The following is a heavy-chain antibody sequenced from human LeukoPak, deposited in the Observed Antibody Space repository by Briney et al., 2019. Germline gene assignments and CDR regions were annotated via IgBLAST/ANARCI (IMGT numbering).Heavy chain of an antibody. Sequence: ASVEVSCKASGGTFSSYAISWLRQAPGQGLEWMGRIIPIFGTANYAQKFQGRVTITTDESTSTAYMELSSLRSEDTAVYYCARVSGSYGDAFDIWGQGTMVTVSS. J-gene: IGHJ3*02. CDR2: IIPIFGTA. V-gene: IGHV1-69*05. CDR3: ARVSGSYGDAFDI. CDR1: GGTFSSYA. D-gene: IGHD1-26*01.